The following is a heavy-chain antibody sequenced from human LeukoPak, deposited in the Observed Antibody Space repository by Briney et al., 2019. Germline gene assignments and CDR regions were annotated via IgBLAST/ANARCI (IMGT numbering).Heavy chain of an antibody. D-gene: IGHD3-10*01. V-gene: IGHV1-2*02. CDR1: GYTFTGYY. CDR3: ANVRGVFHAFDI. J-gene: IGHJ3*02. Sequence: ASVKVSCKASGYTFTGYYMHWVRQAPGQGLEWMGWINPNSGGTNYAQKFQGRVTMTRDTSISTAYMELRSLRSDDTAVYYCANVRGVFHAFDIWGQGTMVTVSS. CDR2: INPNSGGT.